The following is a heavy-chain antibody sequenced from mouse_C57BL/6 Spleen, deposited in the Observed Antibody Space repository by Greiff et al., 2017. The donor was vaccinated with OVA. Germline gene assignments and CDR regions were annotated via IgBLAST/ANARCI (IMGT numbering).Heavy chain of an antibody. Sequence: VQLQQPGAELVRPGTSVKLSCKASGYTFTSYWMHWVKQRPGQGLEWIGVIDPSDSYTNYNQKFKGKATLTVDTSSSTAYMQLSSLTSEDSAVYYCARRGGKGVLDYWGQGTTLTVSS. CDR1: GYTFTSYW. J-gene: IGHJ2*01. V-gene: IGHV1-59*01. CDR3: ARRGGKGVLDY. CDR2: IDPSDSYT.